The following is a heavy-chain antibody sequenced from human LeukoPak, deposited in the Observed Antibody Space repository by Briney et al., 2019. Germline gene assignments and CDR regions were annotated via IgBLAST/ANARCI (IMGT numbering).Heavy chain of an antibody. J-gene: IGHJ5*02. CDR2: ISGSGGST. CDR3: AKVVDYGDFP. CDR1: GFTFSSYA. D-gene: IGHD4-17*01. V-gene: IGHV3-23*01. Sequence: PGGSLALSCAASGFTFSSYAMSWVRPAPGKGLEWVSAISGSGGSTYYADSVKGRSTISRDNSKNTLYLQMNSLRAEDTAVYYCAKVVDYGDFPWGQGTLVTVSS.